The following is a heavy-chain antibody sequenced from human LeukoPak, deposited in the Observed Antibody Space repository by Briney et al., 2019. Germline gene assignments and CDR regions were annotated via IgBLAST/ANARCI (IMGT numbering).Heavy chain of an antibody. Sequence: ETLSLTCAVYGGPFSGYYWSWVRQAPGKGLEWVSVIYSGGSTYYADSVKGRFTISRDNSKNTLYLQMNSLRAEDTAVYYCARDRSRGWLRHDPSPQDYWGQGTLVTVSS. V-gene: IGHV3-66*01. D-gene: IGHD5-12*01. J-gene: IGHJ4*02. CDR1: GGPFSGYY. CDR3: ARDRSRGWLRHDPSPQDY. CDR2: IYSGGST.